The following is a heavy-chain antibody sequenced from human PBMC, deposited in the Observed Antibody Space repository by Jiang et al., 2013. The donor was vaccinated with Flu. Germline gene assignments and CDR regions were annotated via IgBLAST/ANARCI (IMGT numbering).Heavy chain of an antibody. CDR3: ARGLGAFFDY. CDR1: GDSVSSNSAA. D-gene: IGHD3-16*01. V-gene: IGHV6-1*01. Sequence: SQTLSLTCAISGDSVSSNSAAWNWIRQSPSRGLEWLGRTHYRSNWYTDYAVSVKSRITINSDTSMNQFSLQLNSVTPEDTAVYYCARGLGAFFDYWGQGTLVTVSS. J-gene: IGHJ4*02. CDR2: THYRSNWYT.